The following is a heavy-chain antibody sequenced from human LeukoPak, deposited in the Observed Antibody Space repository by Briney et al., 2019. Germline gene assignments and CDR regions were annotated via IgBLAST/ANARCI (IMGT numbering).Heavy chain of an antibody. CDR3: VRDLILVWTPGDDFDF. Sequence: GGSLRLSCAGAGFTFRNSAFHWVRQAPGKGLEWVSRINEDASIITYADSVKGRFIISRDNTKNSLYLQMNSLRAEDPAVYYCVRDLILVWTPGDDFDFWGQGTLVTVSS. D-gene: IGHD3-16*01. CDR2: INEDASII. V-gene: IGHV3-74*01. J-gene: IGHJ4*02. CDR1: GFTFRNSA.